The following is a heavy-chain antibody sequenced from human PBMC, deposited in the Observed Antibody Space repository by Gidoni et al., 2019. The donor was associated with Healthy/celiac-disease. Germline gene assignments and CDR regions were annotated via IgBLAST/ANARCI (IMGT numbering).Heavy chain of an antibody. J-gene: IGHJ4*02. D-gene: IGHD2-15*01. CDR2: IYYSGST. Sequence: QVQLQESGPGLVKPSETLSLTCTAPGGSISSYYWSWIRQPPGKGLEWIGYIYYSGSTNYNPSLKSRVTISVDTSKNQFSLKLSSVTAADTAVYYCASLGQYCSGGSCQDYWGQGTLVTVSS. CDR3: ASLGQYCSGGSCQDY. CDR1: GGSISSYY. V-gene: IGHV4-59*01.